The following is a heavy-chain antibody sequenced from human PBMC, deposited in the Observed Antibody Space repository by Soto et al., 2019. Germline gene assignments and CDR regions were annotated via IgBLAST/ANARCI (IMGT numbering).Heavy chain of an antibody. CDR3: ARDRGSYSPFDY. CDR1: GYTFTSYA. D-gene: IGHD1-26*01. CDR2: INAGNGNT. Sequence: ASVKVSFKASGYTFTSYAIHWVRQAPGQRLEWMGWINAGNGNTRYSQKFQVRVTIARDTSASTAYMELSSLRSEDTAVYYCARDRGSYSPFDYWGQGSLVTVHS. J-gene: IGHJ4*02. V-gene: IGHV1-3*01.